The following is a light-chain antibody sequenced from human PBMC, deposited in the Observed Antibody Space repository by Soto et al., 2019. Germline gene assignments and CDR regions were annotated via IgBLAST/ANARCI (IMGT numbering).Light chain of an antibody. J-gene: IGKJ1*01. V-gene: IGKV3D-15*01. CDR2: GAS. CDR3: QQYSNWPPWT. CDR1: QSVSTN. Sequence: IVMTQSPATLSVSPGQRATLSCRASQSVSTNLAWYQQKPGQAPRLLIYGASTRATGIPARFSGSGSGTEVTLTISGLQSDDFAVYYCQQYSNWPPWTFGQGTRVDFK.